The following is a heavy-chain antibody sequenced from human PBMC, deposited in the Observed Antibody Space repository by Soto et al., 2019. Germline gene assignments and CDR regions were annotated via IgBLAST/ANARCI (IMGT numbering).Heavy chain of an antibody. CDR3: ARRLYSSSSRKELYYIDV. CDR1: GYTFTGYY. V-gene: IGHV1-2*04. CDR2: INPNSGGT. J-gene: IGHJ6*03. Sequence: ASVKVSCKASGYTFTGYYMHWVRQAPGQGLEWMGRINPNSGGTNYAQKFQGWVTMTRDTSISTAYMELSRLRSDDTAVYYCARRLYSSSSRKELYYIDVWGKGTTVTVSS. D-gene: IGHD6-6*01.